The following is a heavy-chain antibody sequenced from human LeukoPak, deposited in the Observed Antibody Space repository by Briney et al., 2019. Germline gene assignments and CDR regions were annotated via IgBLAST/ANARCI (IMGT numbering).Heavy chain of an antibody. CDR3: ASPLWFGARYYYMDV. V-gene: IGHV1-69*13. CDR2: IIPIFGTA. Sequence: SVKVSCKASGGTFSSYAISWVRQAPGQGLEWMGGIIPIFGTANYAQKFQGRVTITADESTSTAYMELSSLRSEDTAVYYRASPLWFGARYYYMDVWGKGTTVTVSS. CDR1: GGTFSSYA. J-gene: IGHJ6*03. D-gene: IGHD3-10*01.